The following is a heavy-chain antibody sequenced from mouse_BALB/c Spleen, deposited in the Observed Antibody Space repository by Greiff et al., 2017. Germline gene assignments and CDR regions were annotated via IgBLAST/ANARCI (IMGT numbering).Heavy chain of an antibody. J-gene: IGHJ3*01. Sequence: QVQLKQPGAELVKPGASVKLSCKASGYTFTSYWMHWVKQRPGQGLEWIGEINPSNGRTNYNEKFKSKATLTVDKSSSTAYMQLSSLTSEDSAVYYCARRGGSPSWFAYWGQGTLVTVSA. CDR3: ARRGGSPSWFAY. V-gene: IGHV1S81*02. D-gene: IGHD1-1*01. CDR1: GYTFTSYW. CDR2: INPSNGRT.